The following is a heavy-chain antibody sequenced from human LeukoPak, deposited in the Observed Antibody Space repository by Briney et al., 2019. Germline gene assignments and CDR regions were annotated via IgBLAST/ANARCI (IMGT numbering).Heavy chain of an antibody. D-gene: IGHD3-22*01. J-gene: IGHJ4*02. CDR3: ARVRPRGSSGYPDY. CDR2: MYQSETT. CDR1: GDSISSGYY. V-gene: IGHV4-38-2*01. Sequence: PWETLSLTCGVSGDSISSGYYWGWIRQPPGKGLEWIGYMYQSETTYYNPSLKSRVTISADTSKNQFSLKLSSVTAADTAVFYCARVRPRGSSGYPDYWGQGTLVTVSS.